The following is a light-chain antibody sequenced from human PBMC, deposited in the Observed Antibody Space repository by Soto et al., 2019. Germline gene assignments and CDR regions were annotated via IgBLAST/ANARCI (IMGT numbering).Light chain of an antibody. CDR3: QQANGDPWT. CDR1: HDLRSW. Sequence: DIQMTQSPSSVSASVGDRVTISCRARHDLRSWLAWYQQKPGKAPNLLIYGASTLQSGVPSRFSGSGSGTDFTLTVSSLQPEAFATYYSQQANGDPWTFGQGTKVEIK. J-gene: IGKJ1*01. CDR2: GAS. V-gene: IGKV1-12*02.